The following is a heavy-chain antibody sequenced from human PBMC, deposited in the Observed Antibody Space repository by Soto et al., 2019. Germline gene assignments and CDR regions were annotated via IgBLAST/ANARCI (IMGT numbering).Heavy chain of an antibody. CDR1: GGSISSGGYS. J-gene: IGHJ4*02. Sequence: SETLSLTCAVSGGSISSGGYSWSWIRQPPGKGLEWIGYIYHSGSSYYNPSLKSRVTISVDRSKNQFSLKLSSVTAADTAVYYCARDRLGYCSSTSCYPGYFDYWGQGTLVTVSS. D-gene: IGHD2-2*01. V-gene: IGHV4-30-2*01. CDR3: ARDRLGYCSSTSCYPGYFDY. CDR2: IYHSGSS.